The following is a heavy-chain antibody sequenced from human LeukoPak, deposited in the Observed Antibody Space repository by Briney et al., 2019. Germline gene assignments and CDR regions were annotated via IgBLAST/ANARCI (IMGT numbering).Heavy chain of an antibody. J-gene: IGHJ5*02. CDR3: ARGEQQLAKRIPTNWFDP. CDR2: INHSGST. D-gene: IGHD6-13*01. V-gene: IGHV4-34*01. CDR1: GGSFSGYY. Sequence: SETLSLTCAVYGGSFSGYYWSWIRQPPGKGLEWIGEINHSGSTNYNPSLKSRVTISVDTSKNQFSLKLSSVTAADTAVYYCARGEQQLAKRIPTNWFDPWGQGTLVTVSS.